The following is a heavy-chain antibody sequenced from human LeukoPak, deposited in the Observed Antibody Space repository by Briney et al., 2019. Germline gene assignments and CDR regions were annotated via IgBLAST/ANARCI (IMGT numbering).Heavy chain of an antibody. CDR3: ARVVGIVVVDAFDI. CDR1: GYTFTSYG. CDR2: ISAYNGNT. D-gene: IGHD2-2*01. Sequence: ASVKVSCKASGYTFTSYGISWVRQAPGQGLEWMGWISAYNGNTNYAQKLQGRVTMTTDTSTSTAYMELRSLRSDDTAMYYCARVVGIVVVDAFDIWGQGTMVTVSS. V-gene: IGHV1-18*01. J-gene: IGHJ3*02.